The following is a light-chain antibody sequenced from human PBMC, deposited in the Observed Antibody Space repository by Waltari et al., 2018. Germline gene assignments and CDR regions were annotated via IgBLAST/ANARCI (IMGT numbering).Light chain of an antibody. CDR2: EVS. V-gene: IGLV2-8*01. Sequence: QSALTQPPSASGSPGQSVTISCTGTSSDVGSYTSVSWFQQHPGKAPKLILSEVSKRPSGVPERFMRSKSGNTAALTASGLQAEDEAEYYCSSKGGSNNLVFGGGTKLTVL. CDR3: SSKGGSNNLV. CDR1: SSDVGSYTS. J-gene: IGLJ3*02.